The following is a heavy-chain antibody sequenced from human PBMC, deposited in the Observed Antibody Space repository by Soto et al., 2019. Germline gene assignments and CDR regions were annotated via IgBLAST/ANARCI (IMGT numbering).Heavy chain of an antibody. CDR1: VGSISIGGYS. Sequence: PSETLSLTCSVSVGSISIGGYSWRGIRQHPGEGLEYIGYIYEAGATYYKPSLKSRVSISADTSKNQFSLKLSSVTGADTAVYFCARIALPGASYRGQGTMVTVSS. CDR3: ARIALPGASY. J-gene: IGHJ4*02. D-gene: IGHD7-27*01. CDR2: IYEAGAT. V-gene: IGHV4-31*03.